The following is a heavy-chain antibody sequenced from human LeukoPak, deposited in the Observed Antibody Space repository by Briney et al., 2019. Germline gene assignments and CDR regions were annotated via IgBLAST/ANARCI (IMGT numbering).Heavy chain of an antibody. J-gene: IGHJ6*03. V-gene: IGHV1-69*13. Sequence: GASVKVSCKASGGTFSSYAISWVRQAPGQGLEWMGGIIPIFGTANYAQKFQGRVTITADESTSTAYMELSSLRSEDTAVYYCARGPVAAAGTARYMDVWGKGTTVTVSS. CDR2: IIPIFGTA. CDR1: GGTFSSYA. CDR3: ARGPVAAAGTARYMDV. D-gene: IGHD6-13*01.